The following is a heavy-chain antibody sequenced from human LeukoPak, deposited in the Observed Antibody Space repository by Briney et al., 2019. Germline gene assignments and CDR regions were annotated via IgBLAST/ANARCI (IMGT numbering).Heavy chain of an antibody. CDR1: GFTFGDAW. D-gene: IGHD2-2*01. Sequence: GGSLRLSCAASGFTFGDAWMSWVRQAPGKGLEWVGRIKSKADGGTTDYAAPVKGRFTISRDDSKNTLYLQMNSLKTEDTAVYYCTTYCSSTSCYLFDYWGQGTLVTVSS. V-gene: IGHV3-15*01. CDR3: TTYCSSTSCYLFDY. CDR2: IKSKADGGTT. J-gene: IGHJ4*02.